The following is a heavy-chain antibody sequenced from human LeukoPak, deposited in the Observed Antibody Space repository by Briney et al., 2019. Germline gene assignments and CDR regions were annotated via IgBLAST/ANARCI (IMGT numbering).Heavy chain of an antibody. D-gene: IGHD6-6*01. CDR2: INPNSGGT. V-gene: IGHV1-2*02. CDR1: GYTSTGYY. CDR3: ARPLYSSSSEGAFDI. Sequence: ASVKVSCKASGYTSTGYYMHWVRQAPGQGLGWMGWINPNSGGTNYAQKFQGRVTMTRDTSISTAYMELSRLRSDDTAVYYCARPLYSSSSEGAFDIWGQGTMVTVSS. J-gene: IGHJ3*02.